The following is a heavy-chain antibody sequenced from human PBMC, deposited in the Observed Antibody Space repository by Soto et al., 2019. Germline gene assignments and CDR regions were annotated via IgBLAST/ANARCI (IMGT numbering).Heavy chain of an antibody. CDR3: AITPPYYYDSSGYYAFDI. V-gene: IGHV3-23*01. D-gene: IGHD3-22*01. CDR2: ISGSGGST. Sequence: PGGSLRLSCAASGFTFSSYAMSWVRQASGKGLEWVSAISGSGGSTYYADSVKGRFTISRDNSKNTLYLQMNSLRAEDTAVYYCAITPPYYYDSSGYYAFDIWGQGTMVTVSS. CDR1: GFTFSSYA. J-gene: IGHJ3*02.